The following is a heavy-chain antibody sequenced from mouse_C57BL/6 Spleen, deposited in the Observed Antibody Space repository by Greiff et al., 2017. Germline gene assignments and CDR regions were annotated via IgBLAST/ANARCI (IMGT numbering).Heavy chain of an antibody. D-gene: IGHD3-2*02. CDR1: GYTFTSYW. CDR2: IHPNSGST. Sequence: VQLQQPGAELVKPGASVKLSCKASGYTFTSYWMHWVKQRPGQGLEWIGMIHPNSGSTNYNEKFKSKATLTVDKSSSTAYMQLSSLTSEDSAVYYCARPNSSGYWDYAMDYWGQGTSVTVSS. J-gene: IGHJ4*01. CDR3: ARPNSSGYWDYAMDY. V-gene: IGHV1-64*01.